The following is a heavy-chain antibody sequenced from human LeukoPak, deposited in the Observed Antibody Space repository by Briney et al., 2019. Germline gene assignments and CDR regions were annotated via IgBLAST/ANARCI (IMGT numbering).Heavy chain of an antibody. J-gene: IGHJ4*02. CDR3: ASSYYYGSGSYRPFYFDY. CDR1: GESFSGYY. D-gene: IGHD3-10*01. V-gene: IGHV4-34*01. Sequence: PSETLSLTCAVYGESFSGYYWSWIRQPPGKGLEWIGEINHSGSINYNPSLKSRVTVSVDTSKNQFSLKLSSVTAADTAAYYCASSYYYGSGSYRPFYFDYWGQGTLVTVSS. CDR2: INHSGSI.